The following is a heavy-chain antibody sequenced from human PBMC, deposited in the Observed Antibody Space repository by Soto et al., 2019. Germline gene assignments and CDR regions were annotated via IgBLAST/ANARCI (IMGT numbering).Heavy chain of an antibody. CDR1: GYTFTNYG. V-gene: IGHV1-18*04. CDR2: ISTDNGKT. J-gene: IGHJ4*02. D-gene: IGHD4-17*01. Sequence: ASVKVSCKASGYTFTNYGVSWVRQAPGQGLEWMGWISTDNGKTYYAQKFQGRVTMTTDTSTNTAYMDLRSLRSDDTAVYYCAREDTVNTRNLDYWGQGTLVTVSS. CDR3: AREDTVNTRNLDY.